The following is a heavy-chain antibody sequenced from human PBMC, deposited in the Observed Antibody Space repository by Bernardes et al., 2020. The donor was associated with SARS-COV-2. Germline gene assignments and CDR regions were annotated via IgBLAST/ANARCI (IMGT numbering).Heavy chain of an antibody. CDR3: ATVFGYSYGGGWFDP. V-gene: IGHV1-18*01. CDR1: GYTFTTYG. CDR2: ISAYHGNT. Sequence: ASVKVSCKASGYTFTTYGMSWVRQAPGQGLEWMGWISAYHGNTNYAQKFQGRVTMTTDTSTSTAYMELRSLRSDDTAVYYCATVFGYSYGGGWFDPWGQGTLVTVSS. J-gene: IGHJ5*02. D-gene: IGHD5-18*01.